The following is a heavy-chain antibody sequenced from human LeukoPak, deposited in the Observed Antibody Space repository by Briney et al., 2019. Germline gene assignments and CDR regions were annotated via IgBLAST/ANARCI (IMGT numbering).Heavy chain of an antibody. D-gene: IGHD2-8*01. CDR1: GFTFSSYE. J-gene: IGHJ4*02. V-gene: IGHV3-21*01. Sequence: KPGGSLRLSCAASGFTFSSYEMNWVRQAPGKGLEWVSSISSSSSYIYYADSVKGRFTISRDNAKNSLYLQMNSLRAEDTAVYYCARDVICTNGVCDDYWGQGTLVTVSS. CDR3: ARDVICTNGVCDDY. CDR2: ISSSSSYI.